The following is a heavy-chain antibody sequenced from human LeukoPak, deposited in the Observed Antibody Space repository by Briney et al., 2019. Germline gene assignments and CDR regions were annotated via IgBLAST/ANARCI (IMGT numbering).Heavy chain of an antibody. D-gene: IGHD6-13*01. Sequence: GESLKISCKGSGYSFTSYWISWVRRMPGKGLEWRGRIDPSDSYTNYSPSFQGHVTISADKSISTAYLQWSSLKASDTAMYYCARHRGIAAANFDYWGQGTLVTVSS. CDR1: GYSFTSYW. CDR2: IDPSDSYT. V-gene: IGHV5-10-1*01. CDR3: ARHRGIAAANFDY. J-gene: IGHJ4*02.